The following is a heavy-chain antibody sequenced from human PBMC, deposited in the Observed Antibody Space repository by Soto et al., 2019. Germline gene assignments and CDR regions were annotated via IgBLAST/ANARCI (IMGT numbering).Heavy chain of an antibody. V-gene: IGHV4-59*01. Sequence: PSETLSLTCTVSGDSISDYYWSWIRQPPGKGLEWIGYIYYSGNTNYNPSLKSRVTISEDTSKNQFSLRLSSVTAADTAVYYCARDRAYYDSNGLCFDYWGQGALVTVSS. J-gene: IGHJ4*02. CDR1: GDSISDYY. CDR3: ARDRAYYDSNGLCFDY. D-gene: IGHD3-22*01. CDR2: IYYSGNT.